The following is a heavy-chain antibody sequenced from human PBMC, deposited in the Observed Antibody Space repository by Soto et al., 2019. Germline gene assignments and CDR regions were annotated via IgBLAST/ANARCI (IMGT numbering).Heavy chain of an antibody. J-gene: IGHJ6*02. CDR2: INHSGST. Sequence: XATLSLTCAVYGGSFSGYYWSWIGQPPGKGLEWIGEINHSGSTNYNPSLKSRVTISVDTSKNQFSLKLSSVTAADTAVYYCARARRVLRFLEWLFEPYGMDVWGQGTTVTVSS. D-gene: IGHD3-3*01. CDR1: GGSFSGYY. V-gene: IGHV4-34*01. CDR3: ARARRVLRFLEWLFEPYGMDV.